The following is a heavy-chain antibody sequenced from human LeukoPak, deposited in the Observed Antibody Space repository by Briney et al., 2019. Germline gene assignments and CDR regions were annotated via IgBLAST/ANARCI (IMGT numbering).Heavy chain of an antibody. V-gene: IGHV4-39*07. CDR2: IYYSGST. J-gene: IGHJ4*02. CDR3: ARDSSVYYFDY. D-gene: IGHD3-22*01. CDR1: GGSISGSSYY. Sequence: SETLSLTCTVSGGSISGSSYYWGWIRQPPGKGLEWIGSIYYSGSTYYNPSLKSRVTISVDTSKNQFSLKLSSVTAADTAVYYCARDSSVYYFDYWGQGTLVTVSS.